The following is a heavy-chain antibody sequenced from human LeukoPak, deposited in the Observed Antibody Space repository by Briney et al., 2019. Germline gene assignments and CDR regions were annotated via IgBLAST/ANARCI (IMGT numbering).Heavy chain of an antibody. Sequence: GGSLRLSCAASGFTFGNSWVHWVRQAPGKGLVWVSLINADGSTATYADSVKGRFTISRDNARNTLSLQMNSLTIEDTALYYCVVVVEPPDSDGFDVWGQGTMITVSS. D-gene: IGHD1-14*01. J-gene: IGHJ3*01. CDR1: GFTFGNSW. V-gene: IGHV3-74*01. CDR3: VVVVEPPDSDGFDV. CDR2: INADGSTA.